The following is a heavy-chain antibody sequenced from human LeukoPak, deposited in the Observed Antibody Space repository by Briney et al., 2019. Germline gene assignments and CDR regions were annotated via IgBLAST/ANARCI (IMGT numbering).Heavy chain of an antibody. D-gene: IGHD3-10*01. J-gene: IGHJ6*03. CDR3: ARGRPYYYYMDV. Sequence: SETLSLTCTVSGGSISSSYWSWIRQPPGEGLEWIGYIYTSGSTNYNPSLKSRVTISVDTSKNEFSLKLSSVTAADTAAYYCARGRPYYYYMDVWGKGTTVTVSS. CDR1: GGSISSSY. CDR2: IYTSGST. V-gene: IGHV4-4*09.